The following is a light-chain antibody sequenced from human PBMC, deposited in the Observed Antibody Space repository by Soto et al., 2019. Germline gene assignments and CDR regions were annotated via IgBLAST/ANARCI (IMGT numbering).Light chain of an antibody. V-gene: IGKV1-5*01. CDR1: QSVSSW. J-gene: IGKJ1*01. CDR3: QHYNSYSWT. CDR2: DVS. Sequence: DIQMTQSPFTLSASVGDRVTITCRATQSVSSWLAWYQQKPGKAPNLLIYDVSSLESGVPSRSSGSGSGTDFTLTISSLQPDDFATYYCQHYNSYSWTFGQGTKVDIK.